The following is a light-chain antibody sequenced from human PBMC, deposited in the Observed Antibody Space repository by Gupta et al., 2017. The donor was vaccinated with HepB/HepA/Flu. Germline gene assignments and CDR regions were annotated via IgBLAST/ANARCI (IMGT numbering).Light chain of an antibody. CDR3: SSYAYSSTLII. V-gene: IGLV2-14*03. CDR1: SRDIGDYDF. CDR2: DVV. J-gene: IGLJ2*01. Sequence: QSALTQPSSVSGSPGQSITLPLPGTSRDIGDYDFVCWYQQHPGKAPKLLIYDVVNRPSGVSNRFSGSKSGNTASLTISGLQVEDEADYYCSSYAYSSTLIIFGGGTKLTVL.